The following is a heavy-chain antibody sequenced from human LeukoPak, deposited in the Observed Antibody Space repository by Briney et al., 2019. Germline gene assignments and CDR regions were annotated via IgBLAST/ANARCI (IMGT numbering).Heavy chain of an antibody. V-gene: IGHV3-11*06. CDR3: ARDGAYYYDSSGYFYGMDV. CDR2: ISISSAYT. Sequence: PGGSLRLSCAASGFTFSDYYMNWIRQAPGKGLEWVSYISISSAYTNYADSVKGRFTISRDNSKNTLYLQMNSLRAEDTAVYYCARDGAYYYDSSGYFYGMDVWGQGTTVTVSS. CDR1: GFTFSDYY. J-gene: IGHJ6*02. D-gene: IGHD3-22*01.